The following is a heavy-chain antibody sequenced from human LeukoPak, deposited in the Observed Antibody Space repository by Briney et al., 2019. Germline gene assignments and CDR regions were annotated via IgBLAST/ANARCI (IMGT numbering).Heavy chain of an antibody. D-gene: IGHD3-22*01. J-gene: IGHJ4*02. Sequence: ASVKVSCKASGYAFTNYGITWVRQAPGQGLEWMGWISAYNTNTNYAQKLQGRVTMTTDTSASTAYMELRGLRSDDTAVYYCARVVLDHYYDSSGYLGTLDYWGQGTLVTVSS. CDR1: GYAFTNYG. V-gene: IGHV1-18*01. CDR3: ARVVLDHYYDSSGYLGTLDY. CDR2: ISAYNTNT.